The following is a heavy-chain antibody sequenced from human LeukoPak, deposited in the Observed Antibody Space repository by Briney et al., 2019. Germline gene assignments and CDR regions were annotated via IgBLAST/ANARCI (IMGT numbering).Heavy chain of an antibody. CDR2: ISSISTYT. J-gene: IGHJ4*02. V-gene: IGHV3-21*01. CDR3: ARTHIPQYDFWTASI. CDR1: GFTFSTYG. D-gene: IGHD3-3*01. Sequence: AGGSLRLSCAASGFTFSTYGMIWVRQAPGKGPEWVSSISSISTYTHYADAVKGRFTISRDNTKNSLYLQKNSLRVEDTAVYYCARTHIPQYDFWTASIWGQGTLVAVSS.